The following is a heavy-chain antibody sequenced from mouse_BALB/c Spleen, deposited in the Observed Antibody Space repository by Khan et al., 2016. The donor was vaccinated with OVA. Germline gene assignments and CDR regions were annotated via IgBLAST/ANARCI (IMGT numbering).Heavy chain of an antibody. Sequence: VQLQQSGPGLVKPSQSLSLTCTVTGYSITSDYAWNWIRQFPGNKLEWMGYMHYSGSTSYNPSLKSRISITRDSSKNQFFLHLNSVTSEDTATYYCARWVAYWGQGTLVTVSA. CDR1: GYSITSDYA. CDR3: ARWVAY. V-gene: IGHV3-2*02. CDR2: MHYSGST. J-gene: IGHJ3*01.